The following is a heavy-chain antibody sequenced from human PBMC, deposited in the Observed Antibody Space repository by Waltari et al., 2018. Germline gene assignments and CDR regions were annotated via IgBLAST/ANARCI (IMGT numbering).Heavy chain of an antibody. CDR1: GLDFSSYG. CDR3: ARLGDGDYYYYYYYYMDV. Sequence: QVQLVASGVGVVQPGKSLRLSCAASGLDFSSYGMHWVRQAPGKGREWVSFLWYDGDDKYYAAAVKCRFTISRDNSKNTVFVRMDKLRVEDTAVYYCARLGDGDYYYYYYYYMDVWGKGTAVTVSS. V-gene: IGHV3-33*01. J-gene: IGHJ6*03. CDR2: LWYDGDDK. D-gene: IGHD4-17*01.